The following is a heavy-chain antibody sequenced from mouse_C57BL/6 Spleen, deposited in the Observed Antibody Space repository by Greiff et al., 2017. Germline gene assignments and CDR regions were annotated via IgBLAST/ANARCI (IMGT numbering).Heavy chain of an antibody. J-gene: IGHJ2*01. D-gene: IGHD2-2*01. CDR3: ARRNGYDEDY. Sequence: DVHLVESGPGLVKPSQSLSLTCSVTGYSITSGYYWNWIRQFPGNKLEWMGYISYDGSNNYNPSLKNRISITRDTSKNQFFLKLNSVTTEDTATYCCARRNGYDEDYWGQGTTLTVSS. CDR1: GYSITSGYY. CDR2: ISYDGSN. V-gene: IGHV3-6*01.